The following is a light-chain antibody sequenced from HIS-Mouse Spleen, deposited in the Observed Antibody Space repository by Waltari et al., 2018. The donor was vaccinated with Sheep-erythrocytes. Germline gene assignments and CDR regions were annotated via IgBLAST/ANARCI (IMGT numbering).Light chain of an antibody. V-gene: IGKV3D-7*01. CDR2: GAS. Sequence: PGERVTLSCRASQSVSSSYLTWYQQKPGQAPRLLIYGASTRATSIPARFSGSRSGTDFTLTISSLQPEDFAVYYCQQDYNPLTFGGGTKVEIK. CDR1: QSVSSSY. J-gene: IGKJ4*01. CDR3: QQDYNPLT.